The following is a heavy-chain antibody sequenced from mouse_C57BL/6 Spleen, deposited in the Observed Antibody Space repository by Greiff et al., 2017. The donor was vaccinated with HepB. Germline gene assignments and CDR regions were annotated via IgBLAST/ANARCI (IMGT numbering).Heavy chain of an antibody. V-gene: IGHV1-22*01. CDR2: INPNNGGT. CDR1: GYTFTDYK. D-gene: IGHD2-3*01. J-gene: IGHJ3*01. CDR3: ARGRDDGYPSY. Sequence: VQLQQSGPELVKPGASVKMSCKASGYTFTDYKMHWVKQSHGKSLEWIGYINPNNGGTSYNQKFKGKATLTGNKSSSTAYMELRSLTSEDSAVYYCARGRDDGYPSYWGQVTLVTVSA.